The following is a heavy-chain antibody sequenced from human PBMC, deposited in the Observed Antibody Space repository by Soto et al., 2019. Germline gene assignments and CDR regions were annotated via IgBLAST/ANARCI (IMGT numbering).Heavy chain of an antibody. Sequence: GGSLRLSCAASGFTFSSYSMNWVRQAPGKGLEWVSSISSSSSYIYYADSVKGRFTISRDNAKNSLYLQMNSLRAEDTAVYYCAKHVLRFLEWFNWFDPWGQGTLVTVSS. CDR3: AKHVLRFLEWFNWFDP. CDR1: GFTFSSYS. D-gene: IGHD3-3*01. CDR2: ISSSSSYI. J-gene: IGHJ5*02. V-gene: IGHV3-21*01.